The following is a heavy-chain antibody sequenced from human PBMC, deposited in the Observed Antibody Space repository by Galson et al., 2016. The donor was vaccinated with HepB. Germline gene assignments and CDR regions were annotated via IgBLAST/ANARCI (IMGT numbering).Heavy chain of an antibody. D-gene: IGHD5-12*01. Sequence: GFTFTAYGISWVRQAPGQGLEWMGWINAYNGNTNYAQSFQGRVTMTTDTSTGTAYMELWNLRSDDTALYYCARVLGGYDFYPWGQGTLVTVSS. CDR2: INAYNGNT. J-gene: IGHJ5*02. V-gene: IGHV1-18*01. CDR1: GFTFTAYG. CDR3: ARVLGGYDFYP.